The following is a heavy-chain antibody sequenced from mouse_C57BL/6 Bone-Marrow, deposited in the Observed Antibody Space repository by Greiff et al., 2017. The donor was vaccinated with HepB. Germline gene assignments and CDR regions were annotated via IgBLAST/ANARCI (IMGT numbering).Heavy chain of an antibody. Sequence: DVMLVESGEGLVKPGGSLKLSCAASGFTFSSYAMSWVRQTPEKRLEWVAYISSGGDYIYYADTVKGRFTISRDNARNTLYLQMSSLKSEDTAMYYCTRGLYYGSSSPWFAYWGQGTLVTVSA. CDR3: TRGLYYGSSSPWFAY. CDR2: ISSGGDYI. CDR1: GFTFSSYA. V-gene: IGHV5-9-1*02. J-gene: IGHJ3*01. D-gene: IGHD1-1*01.